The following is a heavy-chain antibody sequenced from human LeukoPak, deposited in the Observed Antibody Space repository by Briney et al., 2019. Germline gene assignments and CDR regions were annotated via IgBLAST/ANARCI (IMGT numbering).Heavy chain of an antibody. D-gene: IGHD6-6*01. Sequence: PGGSLRLSCAASGFTFSSYGMHWVRQAPGKGLEWVAFIRYDGSNKYYADSVKGRFTISRDNSKNTLYLQMNSLRAEDTAVYYCARRIAARPTQYFDYWGQGTLVTVSS. V-gene: IGHV3-30*02. J-gene: IGHJ4*02. CDR3: ARRIAARPTQYFDY. CDR1: GFTFSSYG. CDR2: IRYDGSNK.